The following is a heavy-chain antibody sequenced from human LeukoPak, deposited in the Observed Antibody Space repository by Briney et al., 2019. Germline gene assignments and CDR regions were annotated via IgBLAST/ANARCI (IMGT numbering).Heavy chain of an antibody. J-gene: IGHJ4*02. V-gene: IGHV3-64*01. CDR2: ISSNGRNT. CDR3: AREDYGSGSYPLDY. D-gene: IGHD3-10*01. Sequence: GGSLRLSCAASGFTFSSYALHWVRQAPGKGLEYVSAISSNGRNTYYANSVKGRFTISRDNSKNTLYPQMGSLRAEDTAVYYCAREDYGSGSYPLDYWGQGTLVTVSS. CDR1: GFTFSSYA.